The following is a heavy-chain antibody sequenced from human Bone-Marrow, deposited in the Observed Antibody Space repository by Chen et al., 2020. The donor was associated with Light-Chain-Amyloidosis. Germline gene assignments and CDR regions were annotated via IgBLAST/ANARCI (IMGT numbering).Heavy chain of an antibody. CDR3: SREFTGYDDY. V-gene: IGHV3-74*01. J-gene: IGHJ4*02. D-gene: IGHD5-12*01. CDR1: GFTFRTSW. Sequence: DVQLLESGGGLVQPGGSLRLSCAASGFTFRTSWMHWVRQAPGKGLVWDSRINPDGTRVDYADSVRGRFTISRDDAKSTVYLQMNSLRAEDTAVYYCSREFTGYDDYWGQGTLVTVSS. CDR2: INPDGTRV.